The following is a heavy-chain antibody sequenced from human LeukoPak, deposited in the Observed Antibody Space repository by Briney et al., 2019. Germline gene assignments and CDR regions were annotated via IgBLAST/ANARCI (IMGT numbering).Heavy chain of an antibody. Sequence: SETLSLTCTVSGGSISNYYWSWIRQPPGKGLEYIGYIYSSGNTNYNPSLKSRVTISVDTSKNQFSLKLSSVTAADTAVYYCARGQFYHDSSGLGVWGQGTLATVSS. CDR3: ARGQFYHDSSGLGV. V-gene: IGHV4-59*01. J-gene: IGHJ4*02. D-gene: IGHD3-22*01. CDR1: GGSISNYY. CDR2: IYSSGNT.